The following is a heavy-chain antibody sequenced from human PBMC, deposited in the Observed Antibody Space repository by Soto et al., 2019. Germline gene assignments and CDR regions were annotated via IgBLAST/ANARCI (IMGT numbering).Heavy chain of an antibody. V-gene: IGHV3-23*01. J-gene: IGHJ4*02. CDR2: LSGTGDSA. CDR3: ARDSGNYGSGSFAH. D-gene: IGHD3-10*01. CDR1: GFTLSSYA. Sequence: GGSLRLSCAASGFTLSSYAMSWVRQAPGKGLEWVSALSGTGDSADYANSVKGRFTISRDEAKTTLYMQMRSLRAEDTAIYYCARDSGNYGSGSFAHWGQGTRVTVSS.